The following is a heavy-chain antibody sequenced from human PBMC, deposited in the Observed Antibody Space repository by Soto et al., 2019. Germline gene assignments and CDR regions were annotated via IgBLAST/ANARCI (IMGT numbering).Heavy chain of an antibody. Sequence: QVQLQESGPGLVKPSQTLSLTCTVSGGSISSGGYYWSWIRQHPGKGLEWIGYIYYSGSTYYNPSLKSRVTISVDTSKNQFSLKLSSVTAADTAVYYCAREEGYSGYDGVWFDPWGQGTLVTVSS. V-gene: IGHV4-31*03. CDR3: AREEGYSGYDGVWFDP. CDR1: GGSISSGGYY. CDR2: IYYSGST. D-gene: IGHD5-12*01. J-gene: IGHJ5*02.